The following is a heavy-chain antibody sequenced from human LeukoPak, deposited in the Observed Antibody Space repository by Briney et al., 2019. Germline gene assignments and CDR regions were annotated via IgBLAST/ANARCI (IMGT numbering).Heavy chain of an antibody. CDR1: GFTFSSYG. V-gene: IGHV3-23*01. J-gene: IGHJ3*02. CDR2: ISGSGGST. CDR3: ARLLGDAFDI. D-gene: IGHD2-15*01. Sequence: GGSLRLSCAASGFTFSSYGMHWVRQAPGKGLEWVSAISGSGGSTYYADSVKGRFTVSRDNSKITLYLQMNSLRVEDTAVYYCARLLGDAFDIWGQGTMVTVSS.